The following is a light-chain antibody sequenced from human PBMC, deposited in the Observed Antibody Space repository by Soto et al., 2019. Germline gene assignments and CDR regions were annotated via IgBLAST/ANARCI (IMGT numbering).Light chain of an antibody. CDR2: DAS. J-gene: IGKJ3*01. V-gene: IGKV1-5*01. Sequence: IQMTRCPYHLSASVRDRVTITCRASKSISSWLAWYQQKPGKAPNLLIYDASTLHSGVPSRFSGSGSGTDFTLTISSLQPEDFATYYCQQLNSYVFTFGPGTKVDI. CDR1: KSISSW. CDR3: QQLNSYVFT.